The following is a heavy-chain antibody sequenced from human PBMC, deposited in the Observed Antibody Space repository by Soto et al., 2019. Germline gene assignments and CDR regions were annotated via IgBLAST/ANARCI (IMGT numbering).Heavy chain of an antibody. CDR2: IYYSGST. Sequence: SETLSLTCTVSGGSISSSSSDGVWNRQPTGKGLEWIGYIYYSGSTNYNPSLKSRVTISVDTSKNQFSLKLSSVTAADTAVYYCARDRHSETELPTAFDIWGQGTMVTVSS. J-gene: IGHJ3*02. D-gene: IGHD1-26*01. V-gene: IGHV4-61*01. CDR3: ARDRHSETELPTAFDI. CDR1: GGSISSSSSD.